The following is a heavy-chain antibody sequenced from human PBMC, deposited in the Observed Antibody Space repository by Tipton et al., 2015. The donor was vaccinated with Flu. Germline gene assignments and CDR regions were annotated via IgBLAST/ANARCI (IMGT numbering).Heavy chain of an antibody. J-gene: IGHJ4*02. D-gene: IGHD1-26*01. V-gene: IGHV4-4*07. CDR1: GGSISSYY. CDR2: IYTSGST. Sequence: TLSLTCTVSGGSISSYYWSWIRQPAGKGLEWIGRIYTSGSTNYNPSLKSRVTMSVDTSKNQFSLKLSSVTAADTAVYYCARVGGWGATTYYFDYWGQGTLVTVSS. CDR3: ARVGGWGATTYYFDY.